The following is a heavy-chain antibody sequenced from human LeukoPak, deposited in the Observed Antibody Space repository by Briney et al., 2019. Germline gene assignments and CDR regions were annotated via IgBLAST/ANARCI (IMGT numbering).Heavy chain of an antibody. CDR2: IIPILGIA. D-gene: IGHD3-10*01. Sequence: GASVKVSCKASGGTFSSYAISWVRQAPGQGLEWMGRIIPILGIANYAQKFQGRVTITADKSTSTAYMELSSLRSEDTAVYYCARDHSIYFYGSGSFADYWGQGNLVTVSS. J-gene: IGHJ4*02. CDR1: GGTFSSYA. CDR3: ARDHSIYFYGSGSFADY. V-gene: IGHV1-69*04.